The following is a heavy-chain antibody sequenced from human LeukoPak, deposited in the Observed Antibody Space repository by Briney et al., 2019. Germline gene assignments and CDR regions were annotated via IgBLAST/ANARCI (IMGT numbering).Heavy chain of an antibody. CDR1: GFTFSSYA. Sequence: GGSLRLSCAASGFTFSSYAMSWVRQAPGKGLEWGSAISGSGGSTYYADSVKGRFTISRDNSKNTLYLQMNCLRAEDTAVYYCANLDGSSSYQRDFDYWGQGTLVTVSS. CDR2: ISGSGGST. CDR3: ANLDGSSSYQRDFDY. J-gene: IGHJ4*02. D-gene: IGHD6-6*01. V-gene: IGHV3-23*01.